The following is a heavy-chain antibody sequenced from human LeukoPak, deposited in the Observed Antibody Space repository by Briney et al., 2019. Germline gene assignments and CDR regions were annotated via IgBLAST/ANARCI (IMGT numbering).Heavy chain of an antibody. CDR3: ARGFRGSYYFELAAFDY. CDR1: GASITSYY. V-gene: IGHV4-59*01. CDR2: IYYSGST. Sequence: SETLSLTCAVSGASITSYYWSWIRQPPGKGLEWIGYIYYSGSTNYNPSLKSRVTISVDTSKNQFSLKLSSVTAADTAVYYWARGFRGSYYFELAAFDYWGQGTLVTVSS. J-gene: IGHJ4*02. D-gene: IGHD1-26*01.